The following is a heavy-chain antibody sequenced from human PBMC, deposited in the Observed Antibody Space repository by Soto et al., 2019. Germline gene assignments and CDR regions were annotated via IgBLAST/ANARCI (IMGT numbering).Heavy chain of an antibody. J-gene: IGHJ6*02. CDR2: IWYDGSNK. V-gene: IGHV3-33*01. Sequence: QPGGSLRLYCAPSGFTFSSPGMHWVRQAPGKGLEWVAVIWYDGSNKYYADSVKGRFTISRDNSKNTLYLQMNSLRAEDTAVYYCARGPDYYDSSGDTYYYYYGMDVWGQGT. CDR1: GFTFSSPG. D-gene: IGHD3-22*01. CDR3: ARGPDYYDSSGDTYYYYYGMDV.